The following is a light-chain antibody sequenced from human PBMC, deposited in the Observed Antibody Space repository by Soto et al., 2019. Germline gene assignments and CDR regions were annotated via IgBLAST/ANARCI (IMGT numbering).Light chain of an antibody. CDR1: SSDVGGYNY. CDR3: SSYAGSSNV. V-gene: IGLV2-8*01. CDR2: EVN. J-gene: IGLJ1*01. Sequence: QSVLTQPPSASGSPGQSVAISCTGTSSDVGGYNYVSWYQQHPGKAPKLMIYEVNKRPSGVPDRFSGSKSGNTASLTVSGLQAEVEADYYCSSYAGSSNVFGTGTQLTVL.